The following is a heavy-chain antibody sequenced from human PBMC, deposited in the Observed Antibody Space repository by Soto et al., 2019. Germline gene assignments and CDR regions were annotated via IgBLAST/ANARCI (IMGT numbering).Heavy chain of an antibody. CDR1: GGSISSSSYF. CDR3: ARHQYSSGWYPDHYYYGMDV. Sequence: ASETLSLTCTVSGGSISSSSYFLGWIRQPPGKGLEWIGSIYYSGSTYYNPSLKSRVTISVDTSKNQFSLKLSSVTAADTAVYYCARHQYSSGWYPDHYYYGMDVWGQGTTVTVSS. D-gene: IGHD6-19*01. J-gene: IGHJ6*02. CDR2: IYYSGST. V-gene: IGHV4-39*01.